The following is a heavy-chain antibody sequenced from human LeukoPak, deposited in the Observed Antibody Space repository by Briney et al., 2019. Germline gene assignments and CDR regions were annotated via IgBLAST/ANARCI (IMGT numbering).Heavy chain of an antibody. CDR2: INHSGNT. CDR3: ARLGYYDSSGHHDY. CDR1: GGSLSGYY. J-gene: IGHJ4*02. Sequence: SETLSLTCLLYGGSLSGYYWSWIRQPPGKGLEWIGEINHSGNTNYNPSLKSRSTISVDPSKNQFSLKLSSVTAADTAVYYCARLGYYDSSGHHDYWGQGTLVTVSS. D-gene: IGHD3-22*01. V-gene: IGHV4-34*01.